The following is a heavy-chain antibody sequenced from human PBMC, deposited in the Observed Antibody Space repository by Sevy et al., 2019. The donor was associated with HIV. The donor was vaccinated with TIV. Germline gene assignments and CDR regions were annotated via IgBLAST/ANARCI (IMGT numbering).Heavy chain of an antibody. CDR2: ISGPGYNT. J-gene: IGHJ3*01. CDR3: AKALNPALESMLQVNLRTLKGFDV. V-gene: IGHV3-23*01. CDR1: GFTFNTHA. Sequence: GGSLRLSCVASGFTFNTHAMNWVRQAPGKGLEWVSTISGPGYNTYYADSVKGRFTISRDNSQNTLHLQMNSLRPDDTAVYYCAKALNPALESMLQVNLRTLKGFDVWGQGTMVTVSS. D-gene: IGHD2-8*01.